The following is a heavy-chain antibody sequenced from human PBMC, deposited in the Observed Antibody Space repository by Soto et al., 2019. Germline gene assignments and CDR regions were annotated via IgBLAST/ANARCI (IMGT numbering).Heavy chain of an antibody. V-gene: IGHV3-48*02. Sequence: HPGGSLRLSCAASGFTFSSYSMNWVRQAPGKGLEWVSYISSSSSTIYYADSVKGRFTISRDNAKNSLYLQMNSLRDEDTAVYYCARLYDYVWGSYRYPHRDYYYYGMDIWGQGTTVTVSS. CDR3: ARLYDYVWGSYRYPHRDYYYYGMDI. D-gene: IGHD3-16*02. CDR1: GFTFSSYS. J-gene: IGHJ6*02. CDR2: ISSSSSTI.